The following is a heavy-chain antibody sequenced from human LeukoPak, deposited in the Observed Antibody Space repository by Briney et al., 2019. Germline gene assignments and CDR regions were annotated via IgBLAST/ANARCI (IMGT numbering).Heavy chain of an antibody. Sequence: GRTLRLSCAASGFTFSNYAMSWVRHAPRKGLEWVSALSGSGGGTYYADSVKGRFNISRDNSKNTLYLQMNSLRAEDTAVYYCAKDLDYGDYIFDYWGQGTLVTVSS. CDR3: AKDLDYGDYIFDY. J-gene: IGHJ4*02. D-gene: IGHD4-17*01. CDR2: LSGSGGGT. CDR1: GFTFSNYA. V-gene: IGHV3-23*01.